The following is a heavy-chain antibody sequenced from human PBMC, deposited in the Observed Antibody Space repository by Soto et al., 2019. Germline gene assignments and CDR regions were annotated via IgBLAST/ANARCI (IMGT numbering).Heavy chain of an antibody. D-gene: IGHD6-13*01. V-gene: IGHV3-74*03. CDR2: VNNDGTDT. CDR1: GFTFSNYW. J-gene: IGHJ6*02. Sequence: EVQLVESGGGLVQPGGSLRLSCAASGFTFSNYWMYWVRQAPGKGLVWVSRVNNDGTDTTHADSVKGRFTIPRDNAENTLYLQMNSLRDEDKAVYYCARGGLQHALDVWGQGSTVTVSS. CDR3: ARGGLQHALDV.